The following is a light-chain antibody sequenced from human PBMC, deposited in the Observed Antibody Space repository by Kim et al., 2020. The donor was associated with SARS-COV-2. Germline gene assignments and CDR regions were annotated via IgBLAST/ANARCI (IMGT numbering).Light chain of an antibody. CDR2: GAS. CDR1: QDISNN. V-gene: IGKV1-16*01. Sequence: ASVGDRVTMTCRASQDISNNLAWVQQKPGRAPKSLIYGASRLQSGVPSRFSGNRYGREFTLTITGLQSDDSATYYCQQYDSYSITFGQGTRLEIK. CDR3: QQYDSYSIT. J-gene: IGKJ5*01.